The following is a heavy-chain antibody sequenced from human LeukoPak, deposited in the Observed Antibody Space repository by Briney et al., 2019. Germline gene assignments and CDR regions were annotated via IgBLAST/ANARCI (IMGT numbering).Heavy chain of an antibody. J-gene: IGHJ4*02. CDR1: GFTFSSYA. CDR2: FSGSGGST. D-gene: IGHD3-16*02. V-gene: IGHV3-23*01. CDR3: ARDFELSH. Sequence: WGSLRLSCAASGFTFSSYAMSWDRHAPGKGLEWVSAFSGSGGSTYYADSVKGRFTISRDNSKNTLYLQMNSLRAEDTAVYYCARDFELSHWGQGTLVTVSS.